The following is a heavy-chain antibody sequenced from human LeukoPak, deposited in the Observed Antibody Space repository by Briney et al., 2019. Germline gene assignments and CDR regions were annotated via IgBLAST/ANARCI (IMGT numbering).Heavy chain of an antibody. V-gene: IGHV3-30*04. Sequence: GGSLRLSCAASGFTFSSYAMHWVRQAPGKGLEWVAVISYDGSNKYYADPVKGRFTISRDNSKNTLYLQMNSLRAEDTAVYYCARIDDSSGYYYFDYWGQGTLVTVSS. J-gene: IGHJ4*02. CDR3: ARIDDSSGYYYFDY. D-gene: IGHD3-22*01. CDR1: GFTFSSYA. CDR2: ISYDGSNK.